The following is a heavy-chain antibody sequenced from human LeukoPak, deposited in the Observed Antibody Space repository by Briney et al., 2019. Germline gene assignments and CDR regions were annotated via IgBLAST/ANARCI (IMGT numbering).Heavy chain of an antibody. CDR3: AKEGEWLRAHFDY. CDR2: ISWNSGSI. CDR1: GFTFDDYA. V-gene: IGHV3-9*01. D-gene: IGHD5-12*01. J-gene: IGHJ4*02. Sequence: PGRSLRLSCAASGFTFDDYAMHWVRQAPGKGLEWVSGISWNSGSIGYADSVKGRFTISRDNAKNSLYLQMNSLRAEDTALYYCAKEGEWLRAHFDYWGQGTLVTVSS.